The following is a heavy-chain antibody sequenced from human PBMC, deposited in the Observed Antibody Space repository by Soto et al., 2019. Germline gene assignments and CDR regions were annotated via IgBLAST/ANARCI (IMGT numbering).Heavy chain of an antibody. V-gene: IGHV3-21*01. CDR1: GFTFSSYS. CDR2: ISSSSSYI. Sequence: EVQLVESGGGLVKPGGSLRLSCAASGFTFSSYSMNWVRQAPGKGLEWVSSISSSSSYIYYADSVKGRFTISRDNAKNSLYLQMNCLRAEDTAVYYCARALLLGSPHAFDIWGQGTMVTVSS. CDR3: ARALLLGSPHAFDI. J-gene: IGHJ3*02. D-gene: IGHD3-22*01.